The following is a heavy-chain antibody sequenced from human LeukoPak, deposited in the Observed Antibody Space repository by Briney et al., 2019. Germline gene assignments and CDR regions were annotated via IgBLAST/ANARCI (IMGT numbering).Heavy chain of an antibody. J-gene: IGHJ6*03. CDR3: ARVAAEVVGVPGAIGFGWVRRDYYYMDV. CDR1: GGTFSSYA. Sequence: ASVKVSCKASGGTFSSYAISWVRQAPGEGLEWMGIINPTSGSTSYAQKFQGRVTMTRDMSTSTVYMEMSRLRSEDTAVYYCARVAAEVVGVPGAIGFGWVRRDYYYMDVWGKGTTVTVSS. V-gene: IGHV1-46*01. D-gene: IGHD2-2*02. CDR2: INPTSGST.